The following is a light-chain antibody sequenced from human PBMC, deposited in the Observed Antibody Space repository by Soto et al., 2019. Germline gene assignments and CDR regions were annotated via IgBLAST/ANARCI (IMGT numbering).Light chain of an antibody. V-gene: IGLV2-14*01. CDR2: DVS. CDR3: TSFTSASTQV. J-gene: IGLJ2*01. CDR1: RSDVGAYNY. Sequence: QSVLTQPASVSGSPGQSITISCTGTRSDVGAYNYVSWYQQHPGKAPKLMIYDVSNRPSGVSNRFSGSKSGNTASLTISGLQAEDEADYYCTSFTSASTQVFGGGTKLTVL.